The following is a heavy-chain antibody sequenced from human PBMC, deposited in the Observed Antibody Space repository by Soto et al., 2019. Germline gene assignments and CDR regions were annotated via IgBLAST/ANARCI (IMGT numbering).Heavy chain of an antibody. V-gene: IGHV3-43*01. J-gene: IGHJ6*02. CDR1: GFTFDDYT. CDR3: AKDIFGGKGYYYGMDV. Sequence: EVQLVESGGVVVQPGGSLRLSCAASGFTFDDYTMHWVRQAPGKGLEWVSLISWDGGSTYYADSVKGRFTISRDNSKNTLYLQMNSLRTEDTALYYCAKDIFGGKGYYYGMDVWGQGTTVTVSS. D-gene: IGHD3-16*01. CDR2: ISWDGGST.